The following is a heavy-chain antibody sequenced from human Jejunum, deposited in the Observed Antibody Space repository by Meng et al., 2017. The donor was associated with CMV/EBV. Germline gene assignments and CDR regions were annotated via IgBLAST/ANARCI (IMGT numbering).Heavy chain of an antibody. CDR2: IYHSGRT. J-gene: IGHJ4*02. CDR1: GGSIRNDQW. Sequence: QERVEESVPGLGKPSRTLSLACDFSGGSIRNDQWWSWVRQAPGKGLEWIGEIYHSGRTNYNPSVESRVSMSVDKSQNHFSLRLSSVTAADTAVYYCTTLYGDSISWGQGTLVTVSS. D-gene: IGHD4-17*01. V-gene: IGHV4-4*02. CDR3: TTLYGDSIS.